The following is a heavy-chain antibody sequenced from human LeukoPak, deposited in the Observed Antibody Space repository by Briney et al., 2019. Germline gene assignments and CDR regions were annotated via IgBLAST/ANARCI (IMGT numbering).Heavy chain of an antibody. Sequence: SETLSLTCTVSGGSISSYYWSWIRQPPGKGLEWIGNIHYTGSTDYHPSLKGRVAISVDTSKNQFSLKLTSVTAADTAVYSWSRDSSRVFDYWGQGTLVTVSS. CDR2: IHYTGST. CDR3: SRDSSRVFDY. J-gene: IGHJ4*02. V-gene: IGHV4-59*12. CDR1: GGSISSYY. D-gene: IGHD2-15*01.